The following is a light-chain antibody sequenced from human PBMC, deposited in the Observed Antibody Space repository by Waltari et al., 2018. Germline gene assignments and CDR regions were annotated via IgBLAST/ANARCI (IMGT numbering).Light chain of an antibody. CDR1: SSDVGFYNY. J-gene: IGLJ3*02. CDR2: DVS. CDR3: NSYTGSSSWV. Sequence: QSALTQPASVSGSPGQSITISCTGTSSDVGFYNYFSWYQQHPGKAPQLMIYDVSERPSGVSNRFSGSKSGNMASLTISGLQADDEADYYCNSYTGSSSWVFGGGTKLTV. V-gene: IGLV2-14*01.